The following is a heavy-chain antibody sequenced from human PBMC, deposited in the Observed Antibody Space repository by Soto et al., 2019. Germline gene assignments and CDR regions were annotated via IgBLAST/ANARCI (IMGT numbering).Heavy chain of an antibody. V-gene: IGHV1-46*03. CDR2: INPSGGST. CDR1: GYTFTIYY. J-gene: IGHJ6*03. CDR3: ARDYLAVRHYYYYYHSHLAG. D-gene: IGHD3-22*01. Sequence: ASVKVSCKASGYTFTIYYMHWVRQAPGEGLEWMGIINPSGGSTSYAQKFQGRVTMTRDTSTSTVYMELSSLRSEDTAVYYCARDYLAVRHYYYYYHSHLAGCAKGTNVTVAS.